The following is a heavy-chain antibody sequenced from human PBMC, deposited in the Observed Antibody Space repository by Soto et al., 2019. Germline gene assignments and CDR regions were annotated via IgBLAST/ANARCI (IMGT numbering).Heavy chain of an antibody. CDR3: ARARIVVAGTIVDY. CDR1: GYSLTSGYY. CDR2: IYHSGDT. Sequence: PSETLSLTCAVSGYSLTSGYYCGWIRQPPGKGLEWIGSIYHSGDTYYNPSLKSRVTISVDTSKNHFSLKLTSVTAADTAVYYCARARIVVAGTIVDYWGQGTLATVSS. D-gene: IGHD6-19*01. J-gene: IGHJ4*02. V-gene: IGHV4-38-2*01.